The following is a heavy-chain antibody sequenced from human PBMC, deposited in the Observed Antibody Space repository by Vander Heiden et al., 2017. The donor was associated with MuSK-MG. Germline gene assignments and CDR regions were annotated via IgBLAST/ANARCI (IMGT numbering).Heavy chain of an antibody. D-gene: IGHD6-13*01. J-gene: IGHJ4*02. CDR1: GVTFSNYA. V-gene: IGHV3-23*01. Sequence: EVQLLESGGGLVQPGGSLRLSCAASGVTFSNYAMSWVRQAPGKGLGWVSTLSGSGGSTYYADSVKGRFTISRDNSKNTLYLQMNSLRAEDTAVYYCAKDLSSGSTWYGYIDYWGQGTLVTVSS. CDR3: AKDLSSGSTWYGYIDY. CDR2: LSGSGGST.